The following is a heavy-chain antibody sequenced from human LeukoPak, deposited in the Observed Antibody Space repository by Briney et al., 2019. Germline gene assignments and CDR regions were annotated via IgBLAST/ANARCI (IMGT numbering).Heavy chain of an antibody. CDR2: IYHSGST. CDR1: GGSISSSNW. CDR3: ARIETYYYDSSGYFTFDY. D-gene: IGHD3-22*01. V-gene: IGHV4-4*02. Sequence: SETLSLTCAVSGGSISSSNWWSWVRQPPGKGLEWIGEIYHSGSTNYNPSLKSRVTTSVDKSKNQFSLKLSSVTAADTAVYYCARIETYYYDSSGYFTFDYWGQGTLVTVSS. J-gene: IGHJ4*02.